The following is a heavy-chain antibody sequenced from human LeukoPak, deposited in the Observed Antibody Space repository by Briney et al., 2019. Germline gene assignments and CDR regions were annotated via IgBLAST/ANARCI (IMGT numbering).Heavy chain of an antibody. CDR1: GFTFRSYA. V-gene: IGHV3-23*01. J-gene: IGHJ6*02. D-gene: IGHD6-13*01. Sequence: GGSLRLFCAASGFTFRSYAMSWARPAPGQGLGWVSAISGSGGSTYYADSVKGRFTISRDNSKNPLYLQMNSLRAEDTAVYYCAKDGQQLPLDVWGQGTTVTVSS. CDR3: AKDGQQLPLDV. CDR2: ISGSGGST.